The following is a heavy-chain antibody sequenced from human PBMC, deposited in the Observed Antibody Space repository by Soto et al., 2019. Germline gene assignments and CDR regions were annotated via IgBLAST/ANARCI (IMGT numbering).Heavy chain of an antibody. CDR2: INHSGST. D-gene: IGHD3-3*01. V-gene: IGHV4-34*01. J-gene: IGHJ4*02. CDR3: ARGKADYDFWSGYFSVQLDY. CDR1: GGSFSGYY. Sequence: SETLSLTCAVYGGSFSGYYWSWIRQPPGKGLEWIGEINHSGSTNYNPSLKSRVTISVDTAKNQFSLKLSSVTAADTAVYYCARGKADYDFWSGYFSVQLDYWGQGTLVTVSS.